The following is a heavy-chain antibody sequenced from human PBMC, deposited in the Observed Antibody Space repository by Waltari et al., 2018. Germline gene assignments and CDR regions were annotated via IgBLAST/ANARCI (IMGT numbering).Heavy chain of an antibody. V-gene: IGHV4-59*11. CDR2: IYYGGDK. CDR1: GGFISSHY. J-gene: IGHJ4*02. Sequence: QVDLQQAGPGLVRPSETLSLPCSVSGGFISSHYWGWIRQSPGKGLEWIGFIYYGGDKNYNPSFKSRVTISVDTSKSQVSLVLTSVTAADTAVYFCAGTTWRFGNNIDSWGQGTLVTVSS. D-gene: IGHD3-3*01. CDR3: AGTTWRFGNNIDS.